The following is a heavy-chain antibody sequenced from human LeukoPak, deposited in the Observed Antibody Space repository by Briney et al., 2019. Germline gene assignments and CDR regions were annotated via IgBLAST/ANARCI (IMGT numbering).Heavy chain of an antibody. D-gene: IGHD2-2*01. CDR2: IYYSGST. CDR1: GDSISSYY. CDR3: CSSTGQIFGEAV. Sequence: SETLFLTFSFSGDSISSYYWTRIRQPPGKGLEWIGYIYYSGSTNYNPSLKSRVTTSVDTSKNKFSLKVSSVTAADTAVYYCCSSTGQIFGEAVRGQGTTVTVSS. J-gene: IGHJ6*02. V-gene: IGHV4-59*01.